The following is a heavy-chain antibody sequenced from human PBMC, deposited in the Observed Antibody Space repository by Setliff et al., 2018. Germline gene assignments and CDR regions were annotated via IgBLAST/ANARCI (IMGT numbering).Heavy chain of an antibody. CDR2: IYHNGNT. J-gene: IGHJ4*02. D-gene: IGHD3-16*01. V-gene: IGHV4-61*10. CDR1: GGSISSGTYY. Sequence: SETLSLTCTVSGGSISSGTYYWSWIRQPAGKGLEWIGYIYHNGNTNFNPSLKTRVTMSVDTSKNQFALNLRSVTAADTAVYYCARDYGPNDYWGQGSLVTVSS. CDR3: ARDYGPNDY.